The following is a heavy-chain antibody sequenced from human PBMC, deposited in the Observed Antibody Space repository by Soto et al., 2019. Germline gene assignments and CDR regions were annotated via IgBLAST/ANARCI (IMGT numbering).Heavy chain of an antibody. CDR3: ANGRYCGSTSCIHYYGMDV. CDR1: GFTFSSYA. V-gene: IGHV3-23*01. Sequence: GGSLRLSCAASGFTFSSYAMNWVRQAPGKGLEWVSAISGSGGSTYYADSVMGRFTISRDNSKNTMYLQMNSLRAEDTAVYYGANGRYCGSTSCIHYYGMDVWGQGTTVTVSS. J-gene: IGHJ6*02. CDR2: ISGSGGST. D-gene: IGHD2-2*01.